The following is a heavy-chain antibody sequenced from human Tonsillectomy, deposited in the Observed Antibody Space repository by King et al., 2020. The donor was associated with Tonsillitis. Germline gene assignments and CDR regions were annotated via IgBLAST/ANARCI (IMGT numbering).Heavy chain of an antibody. V-gene: IGHV3-66*01. CDR2: IYSGGNT. D-gene: IGHD1-26*01. CDR3: ARDPVGVLGDRDAIDI. Sequence: VQLVESGGGLVQPGGSLRLSCAASGFIVSSNYMSWVRQAPGKGLEWVSVIYSGGNTYYADSVKGRFTISRDTSENTLYLQMNSLRAEDTAVYYCARDPVGVLGDRDAIDIWGQGTMVTVSS. J-gene: IGHJ3*02. CDR1: GFIVSSNY.